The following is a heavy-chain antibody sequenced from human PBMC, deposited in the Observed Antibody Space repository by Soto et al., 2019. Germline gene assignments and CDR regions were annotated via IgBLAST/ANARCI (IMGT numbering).Heavy chain of an antibody. CDR2: IRSKAYGGTI. Sequence: LRLSCTASGFTFGDYAMSWFRQAPGKGLEWVGFIRSKAYGGTIEYAASVKGRFTISRDDSKSIAYLQMNSLKTEDTAVYYCTRDPNPYCSGGSCYSPDAFDIWGQGTMVTVS. V-gene: IGHV3-49*03. CDR3: TRDPNPYCSGGSCYSPDAFDI. D-gene: IGHD2-15*01. CDR1: GFTFGDYA. J-gene: IGHJ3*02.